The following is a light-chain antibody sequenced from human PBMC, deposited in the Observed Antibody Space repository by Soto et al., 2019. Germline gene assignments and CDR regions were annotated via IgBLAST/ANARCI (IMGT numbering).Light chain of an antibody. J-gene: IGKJ4*01. CDR3: QQLTRYQST. Sequence: IQLTQSPSSLSASVGDRGTITCRASQSINSFLAWHQQTPGKAPNLLIYAASTLQSGVPSRFSGSGSGTDFTLTISSLPPDVFKTYYCQQLTRYQSTFGGGTKVDI. CDR2: AAS. V-gene: IGKV1-9*01. CDR1: QSINSF.